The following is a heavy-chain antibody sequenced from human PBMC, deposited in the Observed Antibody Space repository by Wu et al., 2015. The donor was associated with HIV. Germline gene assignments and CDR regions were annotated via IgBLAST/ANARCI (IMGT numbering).Heavy chain of an antibody. CDR2: MNPKTGNT. D-gene: IGHD6-19*01. V-gene: IGHV1-8*02. CDR3: ARQRVYTSGWYIYDF. Sequence: QVQLLQSGAEVKNPGSSVRVSCKASGATFTSYALSWVRQAPGQGLEWMGWMNPKTGNTGYAQKFQGRVTMTRNTSIRTAYMELSSLRSEDTAVYYCARQRVYTSGWYIYDFWGQGTLVTVSS. CDR1: GATFTSYA. J-gene: IGHJ4*02.